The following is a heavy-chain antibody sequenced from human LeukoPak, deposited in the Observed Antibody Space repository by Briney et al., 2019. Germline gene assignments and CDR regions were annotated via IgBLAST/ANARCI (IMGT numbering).Heavy chain of an antibody. V-gene: IGHV4-31*03. CDR2: IYYSGHT. J-gene: IGHJ4*02. CDR3: ASGMSRTDYDEGFDY. D-gene: IGHD4-17*01. CDR1: GDSPSSGGYY. Sequence: PSQTLSLTCTVSGDSPSSGGYYWSWIRQHPGKGLEWIGYIYYSGHTYFNPSLESRTTISVDTSRNHFSLKLTSVTAADTAVYYCASGMSRTDYDEGFDYWGQGTLVSVS.